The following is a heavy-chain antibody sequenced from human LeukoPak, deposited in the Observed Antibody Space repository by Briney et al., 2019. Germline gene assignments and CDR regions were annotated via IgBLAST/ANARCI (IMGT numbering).Heavy chain of an antibody. CDR1: GYTFTTYD. CDR2: MNPNSGNT. D-gene: IGHD6-19*01. CDR3: ARGDELKQWLENKYYFDY. V-gene: IGHV1-8*01. J-gene: IGHJ4*02. Sequence: ASVKVSCKASGYTFTTYDINWVRQATGQGLEWMGWMNPNSGNTGYTQKFQGRVTMTRNTSISTAYMELSSLRSEDTAVYYCARGDELKQWLENKYYFDYWGQGTLVTVSS.